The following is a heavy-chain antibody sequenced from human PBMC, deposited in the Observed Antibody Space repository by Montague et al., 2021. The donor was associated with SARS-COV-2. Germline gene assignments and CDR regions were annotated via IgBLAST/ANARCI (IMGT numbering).Heavy chain of an antibody. D-gene: IGHD1-1*01. J-gene: IGHJ5*02. Sequence: SETLSLTCTVSGGTVRDYYWNWIRQTPGKGLEWIGYIFYNGYNKYNPSLESRVTLSVDTPGNQFFLSLRSVTASDTATYFCARHSVSEDGTFFRSYFDPWGQGTPVIVSS. CDR3: ARHSVSEDGTFFRSYFDP. CDR1: GGTVRDYY. V-gene: IGHV4-59*08. CDR2: IFYNGYN.